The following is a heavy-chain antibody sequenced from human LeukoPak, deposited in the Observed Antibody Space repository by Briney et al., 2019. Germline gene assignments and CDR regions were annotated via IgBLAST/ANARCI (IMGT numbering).Heavy chain of an antibody. Sequence: WIRQPPGKGLEWVGFIRSKTYGGTGEYAASVKGRFTISRDDSKGIAHLQMNSLKTEDTAVYYCTRSESGTYKGGFDFWGQGTLVTVSS. D-gene: IGHD1-26*01. V-gene: IGHV3-49*02. CDR2: IRSKTYGGTG. CDR3: TRSESGTYKGGFDF. J-gene: IGHJ4*02.